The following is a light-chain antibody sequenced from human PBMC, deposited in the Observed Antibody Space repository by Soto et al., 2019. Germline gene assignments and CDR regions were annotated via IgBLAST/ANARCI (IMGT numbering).Light chain of an antibody. J-gene: IGKJ1*01. CDR1: QSINSW. CDR2: KAS. V-gene: IGKV1-5*03. CDR3: QQYSSYPWT. Sequence: DIQMTQSPSILSASVGDRVTITCRASQSINSWLAWYQQKPGKAPKLLIYKASSLESGVPSRFSGSGSGTEFSLTISSLQTDDFATYYCQQYSSYPWTFGQGTKVEIK.